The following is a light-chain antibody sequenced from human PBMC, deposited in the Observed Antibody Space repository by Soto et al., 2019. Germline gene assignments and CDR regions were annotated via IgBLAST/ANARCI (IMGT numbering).Light chain of an antibody. V-gene: IGLV1-47*01. CDR1: SSNIGSNY. CDR3: AAWDDSLSVHVV. Sequence: VLTQPPSASGPPGQRVTISCSGSSSNIGSNYVYWYQQLPGTAPKLLIYRNNQRPSGVPDRFSGSKSGTSASLAISGLRSEDEADYYCAAWDDSLSVHVVFGGGTKVTVL. J-gene: IGLJ2*01. CDR2: RNN.